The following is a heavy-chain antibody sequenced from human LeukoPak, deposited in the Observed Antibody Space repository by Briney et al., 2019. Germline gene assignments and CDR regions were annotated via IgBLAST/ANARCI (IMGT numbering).Heavy chain of an antibody. Sequence: ASVKVSCKASGYTFTSYGISWVRQAPGQGLEWMGWISAYNGNTNYAQKLQGRVTMTTDTSTSTAYMELRSLRSDDTAVYYCAADLSIDTAMVSLGYWGQGTLVTVSS. D-gene: IGHD5-18*01. CDR3: AADLSIDTAMVSLGY. J-gene: IGHJ4*02. CDR2: ISAYNGNT. CDR1: GYTFTSYG. V-gene: IGHV1-18*01.